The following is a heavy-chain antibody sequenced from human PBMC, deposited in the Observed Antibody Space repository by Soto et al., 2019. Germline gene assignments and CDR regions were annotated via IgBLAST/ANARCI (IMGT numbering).Heavy chain of an antibody. CDR1: GGSFSGYY. CDR2: INHSGST. V-gene: IGHV4-34*01. D-gene: IGHD2-8*01. J-gene: IGHJ6*02. CDR3: ARGRLGCNYYYYGMDV. Sequence: SETLSLTCAVYGGSFSGYYWSWIRQPPGKGLEWIGEINHSGSTNYNPSLKSRVTISVDTSKNQFSLKLSSVTAADTAVYYCARGRLGCNYYYYGMDVWGQGTTVTVSS.